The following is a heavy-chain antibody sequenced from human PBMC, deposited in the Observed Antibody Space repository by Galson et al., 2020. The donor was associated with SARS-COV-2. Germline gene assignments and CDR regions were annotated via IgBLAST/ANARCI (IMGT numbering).Heavy chain of an antibody. Sequence: GGSLRLSCAASGLTFSDYYMGWIRQAPGKGLEWVSYISGSGSRIYYADSVRGRFTTSRDNAKNSLYLQMNSLRAEDTATYYCAIGGNLPYYFGLDVWGQGTTVTVSS. CDR1: GLTFSDYY. D-gene: IGHD3-10*01. CDR2: ISGSGSRI. V-gene: IGHV3-11*01. CDR3: AIGGNLPYYFGLDV. J-gene: IGHJ6*02.